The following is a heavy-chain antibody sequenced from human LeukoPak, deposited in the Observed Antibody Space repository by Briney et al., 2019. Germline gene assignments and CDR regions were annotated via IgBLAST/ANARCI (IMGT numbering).Heavy chain of an antibody. V-gene: IGHV1-24*01. CDR3: ATDLTDYYDSSGYYRHY. CDR1: GYTLTELS. J-gene: IGHJ4*02. Sequence: ASVKVSCKVSGYTLTELSMHWVRQAPGKGLEWMGGFDPEDGETIYAQKFQGRVTMTEDTSTDTAYMELSSLRSEDTAVYYCATDLTDYYDSSGYYRHYWGQGTLVTVSS. D-gene: IGHD3-22*01. CDR2: FDPEDGET.